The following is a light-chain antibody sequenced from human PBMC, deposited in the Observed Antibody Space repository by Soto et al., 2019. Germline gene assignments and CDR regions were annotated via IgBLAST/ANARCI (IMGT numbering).Light chain of an antibody. J-gene: IGKJ1*01. CDR1: QSVSSSY. V-gene: IGKV3D-20*02. CDR2: GAS. CDR3: QQRSNWPPWT. Sequence: EIVLKQYPGTLSLSPGERATLSCRASQSVSSSYLAWYQQKPGQAPRLLIYGASSRATGIPARFSGSGSGTDFTLTISSLEPEDFAVYYCQQRSNWPPWTFGQGTKVDI.